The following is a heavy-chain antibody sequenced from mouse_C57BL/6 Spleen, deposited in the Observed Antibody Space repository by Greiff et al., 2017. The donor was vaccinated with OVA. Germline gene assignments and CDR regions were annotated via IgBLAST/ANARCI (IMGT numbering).Heavy chain of an antibody. CDR2: IDPSDSYT. CDR1: GYTFTSYW. V-gene: IGHV1-69*01. Sequence: QVQLQQPGAELVMPGASVKLSCKASGYTFTSYWMHWVKQRPGQGLEWIGEIDPSDSYTNYNQKFKGKSTLTVDKSSSTAYMQLSSLTSEDSAVYYCARIGYYTWFAYWGQGTLVTVSA. D-gene: IGHD2-3*01. J-gene: IGHJ3*01. CDR3: ARIGYYTWFAY.